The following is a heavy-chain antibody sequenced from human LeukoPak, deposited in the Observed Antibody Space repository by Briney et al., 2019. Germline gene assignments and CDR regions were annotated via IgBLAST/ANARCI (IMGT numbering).Heavy chain of an antibody. CDR1: GYNITEYS. CDR2: FNPEDGES. J-gene: IGHJ4*02. CDR3: ATVVGY. V-gene: IGHV1-24*01. Sequence: GASVKVSCKVSGYNITEYSMRWVRQTPGKGFEWLGGFNPEDGESFYGQRFQGRVTMTEDTSTDTAYMQLSSLRSEDTAVYYCATVVGYWGQGTLVIVSS. D-gene: IGHD2-2*03.